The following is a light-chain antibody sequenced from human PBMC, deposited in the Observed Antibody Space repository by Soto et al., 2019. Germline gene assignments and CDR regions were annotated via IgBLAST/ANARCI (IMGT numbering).Light chain of an antibody. V-gene: IGKV3-11*01. CDR3: HQYHSAPQT. CDR2: DAS. CDR1: QSVSSY. J-gene: IGKJ1*01. Sequence: EIVLTQSPATLSLSPGERATLSCRASQSVSSYLAWYQQKPGQAPRLLIYDASNRATGIPARFSGSGSGTDFTLTISSLQAEDAAVYYCHQYHSAPQTFGQGTKVEIK.